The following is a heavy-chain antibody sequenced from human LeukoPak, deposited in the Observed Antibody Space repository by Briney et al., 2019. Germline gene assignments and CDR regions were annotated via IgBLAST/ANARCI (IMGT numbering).Heavy chain of an antibody. CDR1: GGSISSYY. Sequence: SETLSLTCNVSGGSISSYYWSWIRQPPGKGLEWIGYIYYSGSTNYNPSLKSRVTISVDTSKNQYSLKLSSVTAADTAVYYCARVPNSGSFFFDYWGQGTLVTVSS. CDR3: ARVPNSGSFFFDY. V-gene: IGHV4-59*01. J-gene: IGHJ4*02. CDR2: IYYSGST. D-gene: IGHD1-26*01.